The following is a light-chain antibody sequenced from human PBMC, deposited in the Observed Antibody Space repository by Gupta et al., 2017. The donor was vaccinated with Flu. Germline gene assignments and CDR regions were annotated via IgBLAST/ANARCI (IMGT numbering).Light chain of an antibody. CDR1: QIISTY. J-gene: IGKJ4*01. Sequence: GDRVTITCRASQIISTYLNWYQQTPGKVPKLLISGASRLQSGVPSRFSGSGSGSDSTLTISSLQPEDSATYFCQQSYSTPITFGGGTRVEIK. V-gene: IGKV1-39*01. CDR2: GAS. CDR3: QQSYSTPIT.